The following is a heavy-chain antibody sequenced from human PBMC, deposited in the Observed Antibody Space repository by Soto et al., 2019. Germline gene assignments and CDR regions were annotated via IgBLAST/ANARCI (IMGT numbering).Heavy chain of an antibody. D-gene: IGHD2-15*01. CDR3: ARDRAVVAAKRNYNWFDP. J-gene: IGHJ5*02. V-gene: IGHV4-31*03. CDR1: GGSISSGGYY. CDR2: IYYSGST. Sequence: SETQSLTCTVSGGSISSGGYYWSWIRQHPGKGLEWIGYIYYSGSTYYNPSLKSRVTISVDTSKNQFSLKLSSVTAADTAVYYCARDRAVVAAKRNYNWFDPWGQGTLVTVSS.